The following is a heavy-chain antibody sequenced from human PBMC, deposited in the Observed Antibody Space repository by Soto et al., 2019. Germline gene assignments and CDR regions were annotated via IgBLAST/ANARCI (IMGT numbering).Heavy chain of an antibody. CDR2: ISGSGGST. J-gene: IGHJ5*02. Sequence: EVQLLESGGGLVQPGGSLRLSCAASGFTFSSYAMSWVRQAPGKGLEWVSAISGSGGSTYYADSVKGRFTISRDNSKNTLYLQMNSLRAEDTAVYYCAKGPNVLLWFGRNGEWFDPWGQGTLVTVSS. V-gene: IGHV3-23*01. D-gene: IGHD3-10*01. CDR3: AKGPNVLLWFGRNGEWFDP. CDR1: GFTFSSYA.